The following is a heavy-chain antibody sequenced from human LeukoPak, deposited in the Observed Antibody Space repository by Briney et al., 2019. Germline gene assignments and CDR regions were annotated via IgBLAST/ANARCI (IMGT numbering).Heavy chain of an antibody. V-gene: IGHV3-30-3*01. D-gene: IGHD3-16*02. Sequence: GRSLRLSCAASGFTFSSYAMPWVRQAPGKGLEWVAVISYDGSNKYYADSVKGRFTISRDNSKNTLYLQMNSLRAEDTAVYYCARDDGNVWGSYRAYNYWGQGTLVTVSS. CDR2: ISYDGSNK. J-gene: IGHJ4*02. CDR1: GFTFSSYA. CDR3: ARDDGNVWGSYRAYNY.